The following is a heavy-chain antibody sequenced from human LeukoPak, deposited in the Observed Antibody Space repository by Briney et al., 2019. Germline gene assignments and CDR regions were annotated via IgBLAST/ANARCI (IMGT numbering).Heavy chain of an antibody. V-gene: IGHV3-66*01. CDR3: ARGKVEMATIHPSFDY. CDR1: GFTVSSNY. J-gene: IGHJ4*02. Sequence: GGSLRLSCAASGFTVSSNYMSWVRQAPGKGLECVSVIYSGGSTYYEDSVKGRSTISRDNSKNTLYLQMNSLRAEDTAVYYCARGKVEMATIHPSFDYWGQGTLVTVSS. D-gene: IGHD5-24*01. CDR2: IYSGGST.